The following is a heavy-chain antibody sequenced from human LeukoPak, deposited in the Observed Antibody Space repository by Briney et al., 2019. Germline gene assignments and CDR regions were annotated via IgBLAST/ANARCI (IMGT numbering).Heavy chain of an antibody. CDR3: ARVVRSNYYYYMDV. CDR2: ISGSSIYI. CDR1: GFTFGAYS. J-gene: IGHJ6*03. V-gene: IGHV3-21*01. D-gene: IGHD2-2*01. Sequence: GGSLRLSCATSGFTFGAYSMNWVRQAPGKGLEWVSSISGSSIYINYADSVKGRFTISRDNAKNSLYLQMNSLRAEDTAVYYCARVVRSNYYYYMDVWGKGTTVTISS.